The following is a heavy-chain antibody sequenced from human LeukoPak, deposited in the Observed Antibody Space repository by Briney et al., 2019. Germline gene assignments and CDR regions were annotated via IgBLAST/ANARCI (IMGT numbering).Heavy chain of an antibody. J-gene: IGHJ3*02. V-gene: IGHV3-66*01. CDR2: IYSGGST. CDR3: ARSRFRDAFDI. D-gene: IGHD3-10*01. Sequence: PGGSLRLSCAVSGFTVSGDYMSWVRQAPGKGLEWVSVIYSGGSTYYADSVKGRFTISRDNSKNTLYLQMNSLRAEDTAVYYCARSRFRDAFDIWGQGTMVTVSS. CDR1: GFTVSGDY.